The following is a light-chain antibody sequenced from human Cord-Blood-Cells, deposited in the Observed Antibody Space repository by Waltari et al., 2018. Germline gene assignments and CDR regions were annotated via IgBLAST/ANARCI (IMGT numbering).Light chain of an antibody. CDR1: SSAVGGYNY. CDR2: DVS. Sequence: QSALTQPRSVSGSPGQSVTISCTGTSSAVGGYNYVSWYQQHPGKAPKLMIYDVSKLPSGVPDRFSGSKSGNTASLTISGLQAEDEAYYYCCSYAGSYTVVFGGGTKLTVL. V-gene: IGLV2-11*01. CDR3: CSYAGSYTVV. J-gene: IGLJ2*01.